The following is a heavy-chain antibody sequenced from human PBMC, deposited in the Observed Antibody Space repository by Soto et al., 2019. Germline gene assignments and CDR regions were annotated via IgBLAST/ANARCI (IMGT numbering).Heavy chain of an antibody. CDR1: GFTFSSYA. J-gene: IGHJ4*02. D-gene: IGHD3-16*02. V-gene: IGHV3-23*01. CDR2: ISGSGDST. CDR3: AKEARLGDLSQIDY. Sequence: EVQLLESGGGLVQPGGSLRLSCAASGFTFSSYAMSWVRQAPMKGLEWVSAISGSGDSTYYADSVKGRFTISRDHSKNTVFLQMNSMRAEETAVYYCAKEARLGDLSQIDYWGQGTLVTVSS.